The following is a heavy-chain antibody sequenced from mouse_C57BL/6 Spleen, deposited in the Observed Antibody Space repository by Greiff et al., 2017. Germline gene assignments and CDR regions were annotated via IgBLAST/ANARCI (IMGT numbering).Heavy chain of an antibody. Sequence: VQLQQSGPELVKPGASVKISCKASGYAFSSSWMNWVKQRPGKGLEWIGRIYPGDGDTNYNGKFKGKATLTADKSSSTAYMQLSSLTSEDSAVYFCARDTVVAIDYWGQGTTLTVSS. J-gene: IGHJ2*01. CDR3: ARDTVVAIDY. CDR2: IYPGDGDT. D-gene: IGHD1-1*01. V-gene: IGHV1-82*01. CDR1: GYAFSSSW.